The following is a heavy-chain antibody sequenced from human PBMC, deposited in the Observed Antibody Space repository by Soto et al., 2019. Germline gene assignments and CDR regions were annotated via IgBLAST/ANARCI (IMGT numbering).Heavy chain of an antibody. J-gene: IGHJ5*02. D-gene: IGHD6-19*01. Sequence: PGGSLRLSCVASGFTLSNTGMHWVRQAPGKGLERVAMISHDGSNTYYGDSVKGRFTISRDNSWNTLYLQMDSLRPEDTSVYYCAKDWGSSGWFNWFDPWGQGTLVTVSS. CDR1: GFTLSNTG. CDR3: AKDWGSSGWFNWFDP. CDR2: ISHDGSNT. V-gene: IGHV3-30*18.